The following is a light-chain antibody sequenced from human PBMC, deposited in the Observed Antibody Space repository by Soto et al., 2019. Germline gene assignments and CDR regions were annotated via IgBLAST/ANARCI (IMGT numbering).Light chain of an antibody. J-gene: IGKJ2*01. Sequence: EMVLTQSPATLSSSPGERVTLSCRASQSVSNSLVWYQQKAGQAPRLLIYGISYRATGVPARFSGSGSGTDFTLTISSLEPEDFAIYYCQQGSDWPPRYTFGQGTKLEI. CDR3: QQGSDWPPRYT. V-gene: IGKV3-11*01. CDR1: QSVSNS. CDR2: GIS.